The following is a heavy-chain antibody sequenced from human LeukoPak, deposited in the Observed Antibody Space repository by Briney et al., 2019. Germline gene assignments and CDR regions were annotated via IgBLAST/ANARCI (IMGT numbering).Heavy chain of an antibody. CDR1: GFTFNDYW. V-gene: IGHV3-74*01. J-gene: IGHJ4*02. Sequence: GGSLRLSCAASGFTFNDYWMHWVRQAPGKGLVWVSRIKGDGSSTTYADSVKGRFTISRDNAQNPLYLQMNSLRAEDTAVYYCARAHSKYDYWGQGTLVTVSS. CDR2: IKGDGSST. D-gene: IGHD4-11*01. CDR3: ARAHSKYDY.